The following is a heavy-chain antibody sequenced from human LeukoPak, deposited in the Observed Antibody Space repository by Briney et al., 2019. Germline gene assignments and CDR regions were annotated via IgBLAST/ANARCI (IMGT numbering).Heavy chain of an antibody. CDR2: ISYDGSNK. J-gene: IGHJ6*03. V-gene: IGHV3-30*04. CDR3: AKRRHDYGDYYYMDV. D-gene: IGHD4-17*01. Sequence: GGSLRLSCAASGFTFSSYAMHWVRQAPGKGLEWAAVISYDGSNKYYADSVKGRFTISRVNSKNTLYLQMNSLRADDTAVYYCAKRRHDYGDYYYMDVWGKGTTVTVSS. CDR1: GFTFSSYA.